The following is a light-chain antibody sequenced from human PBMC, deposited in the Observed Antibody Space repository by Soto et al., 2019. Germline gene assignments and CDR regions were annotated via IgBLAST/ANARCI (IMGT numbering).Light chain of an antibody. CDR2: GAS. CDR1: QSVSSN. CDR3: QQYNNWPPGT. V-gene: IGKV3-15*01. J-gene: IGKJ1*01. Sequence: EIVMTQSPATLSVSPGERATLSCRASQSVSSNLAWYQQKPGQAPRLLLYGASTRATRIPARFSGSGSGTELTLTISSLQSEDFAVYYCQQYNNWPPGTFGQGTTVDIK.